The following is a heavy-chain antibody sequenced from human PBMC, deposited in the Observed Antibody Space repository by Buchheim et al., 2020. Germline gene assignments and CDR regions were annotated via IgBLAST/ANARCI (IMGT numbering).Heavy chain of an antibody. D-gene: IGHD6-6*01. V-gene: IGHV3-48*03. CDR1: GFTFSSYE. CDR3: AREGMAAREGDTFDI. J-gene: IGHJ3*02. Sequence: EVQLVESGGGLVQPGGSLRLSCAASGFTFSSYEMNWVRQAPGKGLEWVSYIGSGDNTKNYADSVKGRFTISRDNAKNSLYLQMNSLRAEDTALYYCAREGMAAREGDTFDIWGQGT. CDR2: IGSGDNTK.